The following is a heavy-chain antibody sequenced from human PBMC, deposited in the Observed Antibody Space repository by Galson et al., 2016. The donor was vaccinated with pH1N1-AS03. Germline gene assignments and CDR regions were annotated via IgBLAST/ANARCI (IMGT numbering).Heavy chain of an antibody. V-gene: IGHV1-2*04. J-gene: IGHJ6*02. CDR3: ARDPRGPCSSATCATTYYFDMDV. D-gene: IGHD1-26*01. Sequence: KVSCKASGYIFTGFHVHWVRQAPGQGLEWMGWINPNNGVTNYAQKFEAWVTMTGDTSISTAYLELYGLKSDDTAVYYCARDPRGPCSSATCATTYYFDMDVWGQGTTVIVSS. CDR2: INPNNGVT. CDR1: GYIFTGFH.